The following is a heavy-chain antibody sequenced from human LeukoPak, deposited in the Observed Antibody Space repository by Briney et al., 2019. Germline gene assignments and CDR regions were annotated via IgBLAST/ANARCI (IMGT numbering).Heavy chain of an antibody. J-gene: IGHJ4*02. V-gene: IGHV4-39*07. Sequence: SETLSLTCTVSGGSISSSSYCWGWVRQPPGKGLEWIGSIYYSGSTYYNPSLKSRVTISVDTSKNQLSLKLSSVTAADTAVYYCARVGYTGTTYYFDYWGQGTLVTVSS. CDR2: IYYSGST. D-gene: IGHD2/OR15-2a*01. CDR1: GGSISSSSYC. CDR3: ARVGYTGTTYYFDY.